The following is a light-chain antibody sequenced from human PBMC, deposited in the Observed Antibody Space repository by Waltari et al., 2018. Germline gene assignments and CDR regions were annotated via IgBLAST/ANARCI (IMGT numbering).Light chain of an antibody. CDR1: QTLFYSSNNKNY. CDR2: WAS. CDR3: QQYYTTPT. V-gene: IGKV4-1*01. J-gene: IGKJ1*01. Sequence: DIVMTQSPDSLAVSLGESATINCQSSQTLFYSSNNKNYLAWYQLKPGQPPKLLIFWASTRESGVPDRFSGSGSATDFTLTIDTLQAEDVAVYYCQQYYTTPTFGQGTKVEIK.